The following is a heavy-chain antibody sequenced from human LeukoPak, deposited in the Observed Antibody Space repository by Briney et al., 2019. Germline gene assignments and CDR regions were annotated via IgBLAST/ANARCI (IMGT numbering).Heavy chain of an antibody. J-gene: IGHJ4*02. Sequence: GGSLRLSCVGSAFRFSNSWMSWVRHVPGKGLEWVANRDQDGREKNYVDSVKGRFTISRDNGQSSLYLEMHSLRAEDTAVYYCASERQGSSDYDGKESFDYWGQGTLVTISS. CDR3: ASERQGSSDYDGKESFDY. CDR1: AFRFSNSW. D-gene: IGHD6-25*01. CDR2: RDQDGREK. V-gene: IGHV3-7*01.